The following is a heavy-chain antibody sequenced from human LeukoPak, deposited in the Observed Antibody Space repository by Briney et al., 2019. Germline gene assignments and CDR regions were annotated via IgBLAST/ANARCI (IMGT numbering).Heavy chain of an antibody. CDR3: ARDPQNCSGGSCYPPGFDP. V-gene: IGHV4-38-2*02. D-gene: IGHD2-15*01. Sequence: SETLSLTCTVSGYSISSPYYWGWIRQPPGKGLEWIGEIYHSGSTNYNPSLKSRVTIPVDKSKNQFSLKLSSVTAADTAVYYCARDPQNCSGGSCYPPGFDPWGQGTLVTVSS. J-gene: IGHJ5*02. CDR2: IYHSGST. CDR1: GYSISSPYY.